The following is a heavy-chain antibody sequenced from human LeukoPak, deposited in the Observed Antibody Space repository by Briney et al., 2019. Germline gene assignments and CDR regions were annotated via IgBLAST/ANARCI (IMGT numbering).Heavy chain of an antibody. CDR1: GYTFTGYY. CDR3: ARDRGDTAMALGYYGMDV. CDR2: INPNSGGT. J-gene: IGHJ6*02. V-gene: IGHV1-2*02. Sequence: ASVKVSCKASGYTFTGYYMHWVRQAPGQGLEWMGWINPNSGGTNYAQKFQGRVTMTRDTSISTAYMELSSLRSEDTAVYYCARDRGDTAMALGYYGMDVWGQGTTVTVSS. D-gene: IGHD5-18*01.